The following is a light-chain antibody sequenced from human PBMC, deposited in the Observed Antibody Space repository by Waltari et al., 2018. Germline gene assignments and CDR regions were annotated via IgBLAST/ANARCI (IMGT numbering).Light chain of an antibody. CDR1: KLGDKY. J-gene: IGLJ2*01. Sequence: SYQLTQPPSVSVSSGQTASITCSGDKLGDKYVCWYQQKPGQSPVLVIYQDIKRPSGIPERISGSNSGNPATLTISGTQAMDEADYYCQTWDSSFVIFGGGTKLTVL. CDR3: QTWDSSFVI. V-gene: IGLV3-1*01. CDR2: QDI.